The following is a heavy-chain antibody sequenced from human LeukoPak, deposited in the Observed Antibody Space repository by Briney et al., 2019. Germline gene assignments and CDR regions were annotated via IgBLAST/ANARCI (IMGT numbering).Heavy chain of an antibody. CDR2: INPNSGGT. D-gene: IGHD6-25*01. CDR3: ARDSFASSGHFDY. J-gene: IGHJ4*02. CDR1: GYTFTGYY. Sequence: ASVTVSCKASGYTFTGYYMHWVRQAPGQGLEWMGWINPNSGGTNYAQKFQGRVTMTRDTSISTAYMELSRLRSDDTAVYYCARDSFASSGHFDYWGQGTLVTVSS. V-gene: IGHV1-2*02.